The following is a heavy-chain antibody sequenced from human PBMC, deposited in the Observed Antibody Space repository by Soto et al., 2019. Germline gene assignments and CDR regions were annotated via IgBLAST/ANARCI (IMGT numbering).Heavy chain of an antibody. Sequence: GASVKVSCKASGGTFNKYSIDWVRQAPGQGPEWMGGIVPLFATPNYAQKFQGRVTITADEVTNTVHMDLRSLRSEDTGVYYCARQFDHDRSGYYYAYWGQGTQVTVSS. CDR2: IVPLFATP. D-gene: IGHD3-22*01. CDR3: ARQFDHDRSGYYYAY. J-gene: IGHJ4*02. V-gene: IGHV1-69*13. CDR1: GGTFNKYS.